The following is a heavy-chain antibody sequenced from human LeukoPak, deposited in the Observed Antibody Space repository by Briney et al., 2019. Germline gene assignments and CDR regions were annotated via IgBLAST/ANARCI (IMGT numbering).Heavy chain of an antibody. CDR1: GFTFSSYA. V-gene: IGHV3-23*01. D-gene: IGHD1-7*01. J-gene: IGHJ5*02. CDR2: ISGSGGST. CDR3: AKDRRITGTTGGWFDP. Sequence: GGSLRLSGAASGFTFSSYAMSWVRQAPGKGLEWVSAISGSGGSTYYADSVKGRFTISRDNSKNTLYLQMNSLRAEDTAVYYCAKDRRITGTTGGWFDPWGQGTLVTVSS.